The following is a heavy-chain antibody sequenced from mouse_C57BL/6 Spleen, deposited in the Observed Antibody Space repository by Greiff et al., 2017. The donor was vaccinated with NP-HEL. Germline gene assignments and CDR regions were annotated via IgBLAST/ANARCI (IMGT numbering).Heavy chain of an antibody. CDR1: GYTFTDYE. CDR3: TRDGDYEGLAY. J-gene: IGHJ3*01. D-gene: IGHD2-4*01. V-gene: IGHV1-15*01. CDR2: IDPETGGT. Sequence: VQLQQSGAELVRPGASVTLSCKASGYTFTDYEMHWVKQTPVHGLEWIGAIDPETGGTAYNQKFKGKAILTADKSSSTAYMELRSLTSEDSAVYYCTRDGDYEGLAYWGQGTLVTVSA.